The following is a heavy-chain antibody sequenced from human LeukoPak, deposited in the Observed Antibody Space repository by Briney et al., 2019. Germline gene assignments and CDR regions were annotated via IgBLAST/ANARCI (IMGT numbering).Heavy chain of an antibody. CDR1: GYSFTSYW. D-gene: IGHD2-15*01. V-gene: IGHV5-51*01. Sequence: GESLQISCPGSGYSFTSYWIGWVRQMPGKGLEWMGIIYPGDSDTRYSPSFQGQVTISADKSIRTAYLQWSSLKASDTAMYYCARHSLYCSGGSCYSVWFDPWGQGTLVTVSS. J-gene: IGHJ5*02. CDR3: ARHSLYCSGGSCYSVWFDP. CDR2: IYPGDSDT.